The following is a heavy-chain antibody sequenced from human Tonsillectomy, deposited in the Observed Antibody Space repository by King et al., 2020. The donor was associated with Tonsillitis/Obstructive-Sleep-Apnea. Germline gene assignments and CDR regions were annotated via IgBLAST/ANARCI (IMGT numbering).Heavy chain of an antibody. CDR3: AKRFYTSSGHFDS. D-gene: IGHD6-6*01. Sequence: VQLVESGGGLVQPGGSLRLSCAASGFTFSNYAMSWVRRAPGRGLEGVSAITGNGAAADYADSVKGRFTISRDNSMNTLFLQMNSLRAEDTAVYYCAKRFYTSSGHFDSWGQGTLVAVSS. CDR1: GFTFSNYA. J-gene: IGHJ4*02. V-gene: IGHV3-23*04. CDR2: ITGNGAAA.